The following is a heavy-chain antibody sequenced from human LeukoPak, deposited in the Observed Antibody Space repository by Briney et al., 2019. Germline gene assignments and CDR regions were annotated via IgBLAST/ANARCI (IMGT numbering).Heavy chain of an antibody. Sequence: GGSLRLSCAASGFTFSNYVMHWVRQAPGKGLEWVVGMSSDGSKKFYADSVKDRFTISRDNSKNTLYLQMNSLRAEDTAVYYCAKGLYSSSSVIDYWGQGTLVTVSS. V-gene: IGHV3-30*18. J-gene: IGHJ4*02. CDR2: MSSDGSKK. CDR1: GFTFSNYV. CDR3: AKGLYSSSSVIDY. D-gene: IGHD6-6*01.